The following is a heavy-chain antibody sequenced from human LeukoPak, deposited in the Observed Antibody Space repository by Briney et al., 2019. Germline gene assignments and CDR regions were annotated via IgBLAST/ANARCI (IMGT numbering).Heavy chain of an antibody. CDR1: GFIVGSNY. CDR3: AMEGFDL. CDR2: IYSGGST. V-gene: IGHV3-66*01. D-gene: IGHD3-3*01. Sequence: GGSLRLSCAASGFIVGSNYMSWVRQAPGKGLEWVSNIYSGGSTYYADSVKGRFTISRDRSKNTLYLQMNSLRAEDTAVYYCAMEGFDLWGQGTMVTVSS. J-gene: IGHJ3*01.